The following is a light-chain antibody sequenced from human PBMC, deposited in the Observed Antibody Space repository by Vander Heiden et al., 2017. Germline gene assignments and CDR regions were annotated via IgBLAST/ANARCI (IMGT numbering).Light chain of an antibody. CDR1: SSDVGGYNY. CDR3: SSYTSSSTVV. Sequence: QSALTQPASVSGSPGQSITISCTGTSSDVGGYNYVSWYQQHPGKAPKLMIYEVSNRPSGVSNRFSGSKSGNTASLTISGLQAEDEADYYCSSYTSSSTVVIGGGTKLTAL. CDR2: EVS. V-gene: IGLV2-14*01. J-gene: IGLJ2*01.